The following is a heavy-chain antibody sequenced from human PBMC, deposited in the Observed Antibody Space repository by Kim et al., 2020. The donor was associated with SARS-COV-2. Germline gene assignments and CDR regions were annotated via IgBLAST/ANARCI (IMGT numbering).Heavy chain of an antibody. CDR3: AKDWGYCSGGSCLEIDY. J-gene: IGHJ4*02. CDR2: ISYDGSNK. CDR1: GFTFSSYG. Sequence: GGSLRLSCAASGFTFSSYGMHWVRQAPGKGLEWVAVISYDGSNKYYADSVKGRFTISRDNSKNTLYLQMNSLRAEDTAVYYCAKDWGYCSGGSCLEIDYWGQGTLVTVSS. D-gene: IGHD2-15*01. V-gene: IGHV3-30*18.